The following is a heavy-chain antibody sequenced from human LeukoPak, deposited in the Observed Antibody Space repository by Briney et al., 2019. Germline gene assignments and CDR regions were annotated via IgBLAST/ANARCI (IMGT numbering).Heavy chain of an antibody. J-gene: IGHJ6*03. V-gene: IGHV4-34*01. CDR3: ARHVKDIVVVPAAMVYYYYYYMDV. CDR1: GGSFSGYY. D-gene: IGHD2-2*01. CDR2: INHSGST. Sequence: SETLSLTCAVYGGSFSGYYWTWILQPPGKGLEWIGEINHSGSTNYNPSLKSRVTISVDTSKNQFSLKLSSVTAADTAVYYCARHVKDIVVVPAAMVYYYYYYMDVWGKGTTVTVSS.